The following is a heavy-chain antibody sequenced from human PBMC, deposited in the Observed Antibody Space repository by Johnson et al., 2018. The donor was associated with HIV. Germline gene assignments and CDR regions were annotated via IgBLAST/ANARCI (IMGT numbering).Heavy chain of an antibody. CDR2: ISYDGSNK. CDR1: GFTFSSYG. CDR3: AREGIAVGRGRGAFDI. D-gene: IGHD6-19*01. V-gene: IGHV3-30*19. J-gene: IGHJ3*02. Sequence: VQMVESGGALVQPGRSLRLSCAASGFTFSSYGMHWVRQAPGKGLEWVAVISYDGSNKYYADSVKGRFTISRDNSKNTLYLQMNSLRAEDTALYYCAREGIAVGRGRGAFDIWGQGTMVTVSS.